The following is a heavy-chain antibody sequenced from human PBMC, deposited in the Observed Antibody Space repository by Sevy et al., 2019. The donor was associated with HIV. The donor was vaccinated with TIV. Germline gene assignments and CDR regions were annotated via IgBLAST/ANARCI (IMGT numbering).Heavy chain of an antibody. V-gene: IGHV3-33*05. J-gene: IGHJ6*02. D-gene: IGHD2-15*01. Sequence: GGSLRLSCAASGFTFNSYGMHWVRQAPGKGLEWVAFILYDGSNKYYADSVKGRFTISRDNSKNTLYLQMDSLRAEDTAWYNCAREDRLEVVAKLIHSYYCLDAGGQGTRSPSP. CDR3: AREDRLEVVAKLIHSYYCLDA. CDR1: GFTFNSYG. CDR2: ILYDGSNK.